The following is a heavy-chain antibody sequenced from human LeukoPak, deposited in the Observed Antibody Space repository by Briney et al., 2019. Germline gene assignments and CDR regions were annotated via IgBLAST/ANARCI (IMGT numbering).Heavy chain of an antibody. CDR3: ARAASLRSSGAFDI. D-gene: IGHD6-6*01. Sequence: ASVKVSCKASGYTFTSYGISWVRQAPGQGLEWMGWISAYNGNTNYAQKLQGRVTMTTDTSTSTAYMELRSLRSDDTAVYYCARAASLRSSGAFDIWGQGTMVTVSS. CDR2: ISAYNGNT. CDR1: GYTFTSYG. V-gene: IGHV1-18*01. J-gene: IGHJ3*02.